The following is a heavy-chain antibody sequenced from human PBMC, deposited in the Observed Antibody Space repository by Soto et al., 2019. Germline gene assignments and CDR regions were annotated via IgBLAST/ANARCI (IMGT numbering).Heavy chain of an antibody. D-gene: IGHD4-17*01. CDR2: IRSKAYGGTT. CDR3: TRAPPYGDYFF. J-gene: IGHJ4*02. V-gene: IGHV3-49*03. CDR1: GFTFGDYA. Sequence: GGSLRLSCTASGFTFGDYAMSWFRQAPGKGLEWVGFIRSKAYGGTTEYAASVKGRFTISRDDSKSIAYLQMNSLKTEDTAVYYCTRAPPYGDYFFWGQGTLVTVSS.